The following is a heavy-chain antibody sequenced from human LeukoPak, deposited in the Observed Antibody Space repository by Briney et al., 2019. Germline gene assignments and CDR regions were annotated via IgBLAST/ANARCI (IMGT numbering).Heavy chain of an antibody. J-gene: IGHJ5*02. D-gene: IGHD3-16*01. CDR3: ARGNHLVFGGNYSPPFAH. V-gene: IGHV2-5*02. CDR2: IYWDDDK. CDR1: GFSFSTTGVG. Sequence: SGPTLVKPTQTLTLTCTFSGFSFSTTGVGVAWIRQPPGKALEWLALIYWDDDKRYRPSLKSRLTVAKDSSTNRVVLTMANMDPADTAKYYCARGNHLVFGGNYSPPFAHGGQGTPVTVPS.